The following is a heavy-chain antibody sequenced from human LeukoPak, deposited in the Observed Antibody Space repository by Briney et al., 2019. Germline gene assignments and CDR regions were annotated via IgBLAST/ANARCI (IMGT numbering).Heavy chain of an antibody. J-gene: IGHJ6*03. CDR1: GGSISSYY. CDR3: ASGAYAYYYMDV. V-gene: IGHV4-59*01. CDR2: IYYSGST. Sequence: TSETLSLTCTVSGGSISSYYWSWIRQSPGKGLEWIGYIYYSGSTIYNPSLKSRVTISVDTSKNQFSLKLSSVTAADTAVYYCASGAYAYYYMDVWGKGTTVTISS. D-gene: IGHD3-10*01.